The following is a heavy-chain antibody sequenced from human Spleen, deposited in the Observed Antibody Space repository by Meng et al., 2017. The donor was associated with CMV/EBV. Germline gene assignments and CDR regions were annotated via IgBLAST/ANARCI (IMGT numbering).Heavy chain of an antibody. D-gene: IGHD3-3*01. CDR1: GYTFTGYG. CDR3: ARDRHDYWSGYGMDV. V-gene: IGHV1-18*01. J-gene: IGHJ6*02. CDR2: ISAYNGNT. Sequence: ASVKVSCKASGYTFTGYGISWVRQAPGQGLEWMGWISAYNGNTNYAQKLQGRVTMTTDTSTSTAYMELRSLRSDDTALCYCARDRHDYWSGYGMDVWGQGTTVTVSS.